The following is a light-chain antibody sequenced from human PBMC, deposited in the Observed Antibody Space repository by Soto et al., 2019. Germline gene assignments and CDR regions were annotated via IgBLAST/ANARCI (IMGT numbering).Light chain of an antibody. Sequence: QSALTQPASVSGSPGQSITISCTATSSDIGDYNFVSWYQHHPGKAPKLIIYEVSNRPSGISIRFSGSKSGNTASLTISGLQPEDEADYYCGAWDISLRIGLFGGGTKLTVL. V-gene: IGLV2-14*01. CDR2: EVS. CDR3: GAWDISLRIGL. CDR1: SSDIGDYNF. J-gene: IGLJ2*01.